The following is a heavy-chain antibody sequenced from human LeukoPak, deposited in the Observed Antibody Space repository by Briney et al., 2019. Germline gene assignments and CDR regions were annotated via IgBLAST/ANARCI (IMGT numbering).Heavy chain of an antibody. V-gene: IGHV1-69*13. D-gene: IGHD2-15*01. CDR3: AREACSGGSCYSEGNYYYYGMDV. J-gene: IGHJ6*02. Sequence: SVKVSCKASGGTFSSYAISWVRQAPGQGLEWMGGIIPIFGTANYAQKFQGRVTITADESTSTAYMELSSLRSEDTAVYYCAREACSGGSCYSEGNYYYYGMDVWGRGTTVTVSS. CDR2: IIPIFGTA. CDR1: GGTFSSYA.